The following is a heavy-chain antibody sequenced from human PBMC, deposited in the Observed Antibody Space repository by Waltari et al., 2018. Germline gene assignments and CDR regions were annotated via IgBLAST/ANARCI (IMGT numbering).Heavy chain of an antibody. CDR1: GDSITSSNFY. D-gene: IGHD3-3*02. CDR3: ARHFRTPGVLYYFDY. J-gene: IGHJ4*02. CDR2: IEHTGYP. Sequence: QLQLQLSGPGLVKPSETLSLTCILSGDSITSSNFYGGWIRQPPGKGLEWIGRIEHTGYPYYSSSLKSRVTMSVDTSKNPFSLKLTSVTAADSAVYYCARHFRTPGVLYYFDYWGQGIQLTVSS. V-gene: IGHV4-39*07.